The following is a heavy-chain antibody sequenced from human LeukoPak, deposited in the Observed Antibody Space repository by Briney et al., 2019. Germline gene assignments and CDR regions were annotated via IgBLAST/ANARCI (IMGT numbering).Heavy chain of an antibody. Sequence: PGGSLRLSCAASGFTFSSYGMSWVRQAPGKGLEWVSAVSGSGGSTYYADSVKGRFTISRDNSKNTLYLQMNSLRAEDTAVYYCAKRHYYGSGSYSYWGQGTLVTVSS. J-gene: IGHJ4*02. D-gene: IGHD3-10*01. CDR3: AKRHYYGSGSYSY. CDR2: VSGSGGST. V-gene: IGHV3-23*01. CDR1: GFTFSSYG.